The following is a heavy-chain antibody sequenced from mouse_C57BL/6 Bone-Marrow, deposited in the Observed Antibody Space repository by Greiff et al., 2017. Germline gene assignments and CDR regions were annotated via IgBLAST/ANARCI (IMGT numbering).Heavy chain of an antibody. J-gene: IGHJ2*01. CDR2: IYPRSGNT. D-gene: IGHD2-1*01. V-gene: IGHV1-81*01. CDR1: GYTFTSYG. CDR3: ARGGGYGNFLYYFDY. Sequence: VQLQESGAELARPGASVKLSCKASGYTFTSYGISWVKQRTGQGLEWIGEIYPRSGNTYYNEKFKGKATLTADKSSSTAYMELRSLTSEDSAVYFCARGGGYGNFLYYFDYWGQGTTLTVSS.